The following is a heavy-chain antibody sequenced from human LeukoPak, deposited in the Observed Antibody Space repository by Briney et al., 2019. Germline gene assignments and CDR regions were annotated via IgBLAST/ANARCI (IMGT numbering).Heavy chain of an antibody. D-gene: IGHD5-18*01. V-gene: IGHV3-33*06. CDR3: AKGGMQVWSNPVDH. Sequence: GGSLRLSCAASGITVSSYGMHWVRQAPGKGLEWVAAIWYDGSNKYYADSVKGRFTISRDNSKNTLYLQMNSLRAEDTAVYYCAKGGMQVWSNPVDHWGQGTLVTVSS. CDR2: IWYDGSNK. CDR1: GITVSSYG. J-gene: IGHJ4*02.